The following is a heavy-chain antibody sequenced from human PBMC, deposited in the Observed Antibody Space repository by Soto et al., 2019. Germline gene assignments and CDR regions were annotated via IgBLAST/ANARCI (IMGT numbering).Heavy chain of an antibody. CDR3: ARHTMNYYDSTTPRYNWFDP. Sequence: SVEVTCKASGGTFSSYAISWVRQAPGQGLEWMGGIIPIFGTANYAQKFQGRVTITADESTSTAYMELSSLRSEDTAVYYCARHTMNYYDSTTPRYNWFDPWGQGPLFTVSS. V-gene: IGHV1-69*13. CDR2: IIPIFGTA. J-gene: IGHJ5*02. CDR1: GGTFSSYA. D-gene: IGHD3-22*01.